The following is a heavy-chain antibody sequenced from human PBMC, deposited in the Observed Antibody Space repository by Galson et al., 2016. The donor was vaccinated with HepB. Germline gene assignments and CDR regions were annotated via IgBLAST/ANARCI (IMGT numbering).Heavy chain of an antibody. Sequence: SVKVSCKASGDTFSSYVMSWVRQAPGQGLEYMGWMKPDRYDAGYPQKFQGRVTMTRNASIRTAYMELSSLTSEDTAVYYCARRRPGDPRAFDYWGQGALITVSS. CDR3: ARRRPGDPRAFDY. V-gene: IGHV1-8*02. J-gene: IGHJ4*02. CDR2: MKPDRYDA. CDR1: GDTFSSYV. D-gene: IGHD2-21*02.